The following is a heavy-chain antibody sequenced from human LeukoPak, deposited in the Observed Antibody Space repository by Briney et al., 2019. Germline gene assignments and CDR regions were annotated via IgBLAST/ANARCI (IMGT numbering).Heavy chain of an antibody. J-gene: IGHJ4*02. CDR3: ARHWAYCSGGSGYSFDD. Sequence: SETLSLTCTVSGGSISSSSHYWGWIRQPPGKGLEWIGSIYYSGSTYYNPSLKSRVTISVDTSKNQFSLKLRSVTAADTAVYHCARHWAYCSGGSGYSFDDWGQGTLVTVSS. CDR1: GGSISSSSHY. CDR2: IYYSGST. D-gene: IGHD2-15*01. V-gene: IGHV4-39*01.